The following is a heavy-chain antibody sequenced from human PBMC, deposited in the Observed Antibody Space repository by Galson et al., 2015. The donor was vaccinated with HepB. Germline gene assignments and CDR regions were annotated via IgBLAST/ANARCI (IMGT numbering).Heavy chain of an antibody. J-gene: IGHJ4*02. CDR1: GFTFSSYA. Sequence: SLRLSCAASGFTFSSYAMSWVRQAPGKGLEWVSAISGSGGSTYYANSVKRRFTISRDNSKNTPYLQMNSLRAEDTAVYYCVEMGRYCSDGNCYYFDYWGQGTLVTVSS. D-gene: IGHD2-15*01. CDR2: ISGSGGST. CDR3: VEMGRYCSDGNCYYFDY. V-gene: IGHV3-23*01.